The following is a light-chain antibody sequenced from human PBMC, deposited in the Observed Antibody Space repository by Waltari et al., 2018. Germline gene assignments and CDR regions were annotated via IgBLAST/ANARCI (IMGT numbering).Light chain of an antibody. CDR3: QQYNYYPVT. J-gene: IGKJ2*01. CDR2: KAS. V-gene: IGKV1-5*03. CDR1: QSIDTW. Sequence: DIQVTQSHSTRSASVGDRVTIACRASQSIDTWLAWYQQKPGKAPKLLIYKASHLESGVPLRFSGSGSGTEFTLTINSLQPDDFATYYCQQYNYYPVTYGQGTKLEI.